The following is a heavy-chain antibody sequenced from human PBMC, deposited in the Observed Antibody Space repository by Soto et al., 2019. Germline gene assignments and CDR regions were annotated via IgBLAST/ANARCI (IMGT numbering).Heavy chain of an antibody. CDR2: ISYDGGER. Sequence: GGSLRLSCGGSGFIFSRYGMHWVRQAPGKGLEWVTGISYDGGERFYADSVKGRFTISRDNSKNRLDLQMGSLRPEDTAVYYCARDLPLYCRGDCNFDFWGQGTLVTVSS. D-gene: IGHD2-21*02. CDR1: GFIFSRYG. V-gene: IGHV3-30*03. J-gene: IGHJ4*02. CDR3: ARDLPLYCRGDCNFDF.